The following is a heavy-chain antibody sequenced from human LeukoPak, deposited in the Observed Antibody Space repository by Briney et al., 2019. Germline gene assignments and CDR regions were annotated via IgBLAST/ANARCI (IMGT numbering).Heavy chain of an antibody. Sequence: GGSLRLSCAVSGLTFNNYAMSWVRQAPGRGLEWVSAISKSGDHTYYAASAKGRFTIYRDNSKNTQYLQMNSLRAEDTAVYYCATSWGPDTSAFRWGRDGMDVWGQGTTVIVS. CDR2: ISKSGDHT. CDR1: GLTFNNYA. CDR3: ATSWGPDTSAFRWGRDGMDV. V-gene: IGHV3-23*01. J-gene: IGHJ6*02. D-gene: IGHD3-16*01.